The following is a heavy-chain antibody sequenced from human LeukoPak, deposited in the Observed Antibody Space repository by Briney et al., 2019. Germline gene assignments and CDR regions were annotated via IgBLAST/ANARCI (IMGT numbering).Heavy chain of an antibody. J-gene: IGHJ4*02. CDR3: ARDSPHFDY. Sequence: ASVKVSCKASGYTFTSYYMHWVRQAPGQGLEWMGIINPSGGSTSYAQKFQGRVTITTDESTSTAYMELSSLRSEDTAVYYCARDSPHFDYWGQGTLVTVSS. CDR1: GYTFTSYY. CDR2: INPSGGST. V-gene: IGHV1-46*01.